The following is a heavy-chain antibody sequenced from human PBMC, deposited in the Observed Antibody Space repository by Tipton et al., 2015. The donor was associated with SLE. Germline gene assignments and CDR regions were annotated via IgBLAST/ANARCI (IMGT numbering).Heavy chain of an antibody. D-gene: IGHD2-8*01. CDR2: IYSSGSI. CDR3: ARLYCTHGVCYDPPAGYFDY. CDR1: GYSIGTTKW. Sequence: GLVKPSDTLSLTCAVSGYSIGTTKWWGWIRQPPGKGLEWIGYIYSSGSIYFNPSLKSRVTMSVDTSKNQFSLKLSSVTAVDTAVYYCARLYCTHGVCYDPPAGYFDYWGQGMLVTVSS. J-gene: IGHJ4*02. V-gene: IGHV4-28*05.